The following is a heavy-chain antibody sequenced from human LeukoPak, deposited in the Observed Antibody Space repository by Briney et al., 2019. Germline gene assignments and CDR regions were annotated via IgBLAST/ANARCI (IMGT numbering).Heavy chain of an antibody. CDR1: GYTFTGYY. CDR3: ARAREDYFDY. D-gene: IGHD1-26*01. Sequence: ASVKVSCKASGYTFTGYYMHWVRQAPGQGREWMGWINPNSGGTNYAQKFQGWVTLTRDTSISTAYMELSRLRSDDTAVYYCARAREDYFDYWGQGTLVTVSS. CDR2: INPNSGGT. V-gene: IGHV1-2*04. J-gene: IGHJ4*02.